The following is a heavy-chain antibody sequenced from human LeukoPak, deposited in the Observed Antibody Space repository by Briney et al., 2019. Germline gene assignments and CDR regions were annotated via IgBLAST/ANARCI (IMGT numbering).Heavy chain of an antibody. CDR3: ARDGGYCSGGSCCWEC. CDR1: GFTFSDYW. V-gene: IGHV3-7*01. D-gene: IGHD2-15*01. Sequence: GGSLRLSCAASGFTFSDYWMSWVRQAPGKGLEWVASIKQDGSEDYYVDSVKGRFTISRVNAKKSMYLQTNSLRADDTAVYYCARDGGYCSGGSCCWECWGQGTLVIVPT. CDR2: IKQDGSED. J-gene: IGHJ4*02.